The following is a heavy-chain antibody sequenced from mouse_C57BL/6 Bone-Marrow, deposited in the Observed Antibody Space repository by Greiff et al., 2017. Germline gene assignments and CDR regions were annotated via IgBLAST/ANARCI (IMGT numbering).Heavy chain of an antibody. Sequence: QVQLQQPGAELVKPGASVQLSCKASGYTFTSYWMHWVKQRPGQGLEWIGMIHPNSGSTNYNEKFKSKATLTVDKSSSTAYMQLSSLTSEVSAVYYCASEWFYYSYYYAMDYWGQGTSVTVSS. J-gene: IGHJ4*01. CDR1: GYTFTSYW. CDR2: IHPNSGST. V-gene: IGHV1-64*01. CDR3: ASEWFYYSYYYAMDY. D-gene: IGHD2-1*01.